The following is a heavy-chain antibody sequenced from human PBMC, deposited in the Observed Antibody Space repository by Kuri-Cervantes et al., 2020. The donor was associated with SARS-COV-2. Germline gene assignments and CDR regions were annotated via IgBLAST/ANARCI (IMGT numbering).Heavy chain of an antibody. D-gene: IGHD3-3*01. CDR3: ARAGEWLFGDAFDI. CDR2: IYYSGST. V-gene: IGHV4-61*05. Sequence: SETLSLTCTVSGGSISSSSYYWGWIRQPPGKGLEWIGYIYYSGSTNYNPSLKSRVTISVDTSKNQFSLKLSSVTAADTAVYYCARAGEWLFGDAFDIWCQGTMVTVSS. J-gene: IGHJ3*02. CDR1: GGSISSSSYY.